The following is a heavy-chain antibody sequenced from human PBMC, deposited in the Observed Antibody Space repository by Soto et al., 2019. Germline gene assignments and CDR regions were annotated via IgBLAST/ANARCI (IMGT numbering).Heavy chain of an antibody. CDR2: MNPNSGNT. V-gene: IGHV1-8*01. CDR1: GYTFTSYD. J-gene: IGHJ4*02. Sequence: QVQLVQSGAEVKKPGASVKVSCKASGYTFTSYDINWVRQATGQGLEWMGWMNPNSGNTGYAQKYQVRVNVTRSPSISTAYMAVSSPRSEDTAVYYCARAYSSGPDNIFAYSGQGTPVTVSS. CDR3: ARAYSSGPDNIFAY. D-gene: IGHD3-22*01.